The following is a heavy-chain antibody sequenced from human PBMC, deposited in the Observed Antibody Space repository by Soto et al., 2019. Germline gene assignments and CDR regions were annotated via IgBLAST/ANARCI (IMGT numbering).Heavy chain of an antibody. CDR1: GFTVSSNY. D-gene: IGHD3-22*01. J-gene: IGHJ4*02. CDR2: IYSGGST. CDR3: ARDQWKYYDSSGYSDY. Sequence: PGGSLRLSCAASGFTVSSNYMSWVRQAPGKGLEWVSVIYSGGSTYYADSVKGRFTISRDNSKNTLYLQMNSLRAEDTAVYYCARDQWKYYDSSGYSDYWGQGTLVTVSS. V-gene: IGHV3-53*01.